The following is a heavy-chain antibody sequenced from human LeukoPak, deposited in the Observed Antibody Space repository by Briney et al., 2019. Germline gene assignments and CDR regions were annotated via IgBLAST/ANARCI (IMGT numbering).Heavy chain of an antibody. CDR3: AKDYY. J-gene: IGHJ4*02. V-gene: IGHV3-43*02. CDR1: GFTFDDFP. Sequence: TGGSLRLSCAASGFTFDDFPMHWVRQAPGKGLEWISLISGDGTTAYYADSFKGRFTISRDSSKNSLFLQMNSLRTDDTALYYCAKDYYWGQGTLVTVSS. CDR2: ISGDGTTA.